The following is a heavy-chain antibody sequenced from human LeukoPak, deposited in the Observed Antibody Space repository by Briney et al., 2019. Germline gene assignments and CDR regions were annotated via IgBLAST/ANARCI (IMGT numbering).Heavy chain of an antibody. CDR3: ARGPILLWVHNGMDV. CDR2: IRSKNYGRTT. J-gene: IGHJ6*02. Sequence: TGGSLRLSCAGSGFTFDDHAMSWVRQAPGKGLEWVGFIRSKNYGRTTEYAASVKGRFTISRDDSNCITYLEMNSLETEDTAVYFCARGPILLWVHNGMDVWGQGTTVTVSS. D-gene: IGHD5-18*01. CDR1: GFTFDDHA. V-gene: IGHV3-49*04.